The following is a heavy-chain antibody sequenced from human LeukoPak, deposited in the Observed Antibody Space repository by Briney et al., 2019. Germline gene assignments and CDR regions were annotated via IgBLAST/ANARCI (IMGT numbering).Heavy chain of an antibody. Sequence: SETLSLTCTVSGGSISSSSYYWGWIRQPPGKGLEWIGSIYYSGSTYYNPSLKSRVTISVDTSKNQFSLKLSSVTAADTAVYYCARGRLDIVVVPAAYFDYWGRGTLVTVSS. D-gene: IGHD2-2*03. CDR2: IYYSGST. CDR3: ARGRLDIVVVPAAYFDY. V-gene: IGHV4-39*07. CDR1: GGSISSSSYY. J-gene: IGHJ4*02.